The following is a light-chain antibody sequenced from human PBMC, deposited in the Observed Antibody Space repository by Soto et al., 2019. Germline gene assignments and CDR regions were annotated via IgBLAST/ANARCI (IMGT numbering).Light chain of an antibody. V-gene: IGKV4-1*01. CDR2: WAS. J-gene: IGKJ1*01. CDR3: QQYYSTPLT. CDR1: QSVLYSSNNKNY. Sequence: DIVMTQSPDSLAVSLGERATINCKSSQSVLYSSNNKNYLXWYQQKPGQPPKLLIYWASTRESGVPDRFSGSGSGTDFTLTISSLQAEDVAVYYCQQYYSTPLTFGQGTKVEIK.